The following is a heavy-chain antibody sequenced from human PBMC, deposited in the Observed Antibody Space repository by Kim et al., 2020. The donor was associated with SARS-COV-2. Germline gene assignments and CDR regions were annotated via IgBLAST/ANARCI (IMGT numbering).Heavy chain of an antibody. Sequence: GWSLRLSCAASGFTFSSYAMSWVRQAPGKGLEWVSTISTGGDVTNYGDSVRGRFTISRNSSKNTVYLQMNSLRAEDTAVYYCARGGRIQICEHWGQGTLV. CDR3: ARGGRIQICEH. V-gene: IGHV3-23*01. D-gene: IGHD5-18*01. CDR1: GFTFSSYA. CDR2: ISTGGDVT. J-gene: IGHJ4*02.